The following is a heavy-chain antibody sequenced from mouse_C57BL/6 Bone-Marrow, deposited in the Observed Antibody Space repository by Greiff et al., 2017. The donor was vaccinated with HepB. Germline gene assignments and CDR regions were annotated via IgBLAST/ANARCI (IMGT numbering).Heavy chain of an antibody. J-gene: IGHJ4*01. CDR3: ARRTGTRAMDY. Sequence: EVKLMESGGGLVKPGGSLKLSCAASGFTFSDYGMHWVRQAPEKGLEWVAYISSGSSTIYYADTVKGRFTISRDNAKNNLFLQMTSLRSEDTAMYYCARRTGTRAMDYWGQGTSVTVSS. CDR2: ISSGSSTI. V-gene: IGHV5-17*01. CDR1: GFTFSDYG. D-gene: IGHD4-1*01.